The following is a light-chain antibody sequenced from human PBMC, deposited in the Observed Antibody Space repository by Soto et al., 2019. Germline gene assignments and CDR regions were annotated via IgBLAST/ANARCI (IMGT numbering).Light chain of an antibody. CDR2: DAS. CDR1: QGISSD. Sequence: AIQMTQSPSSLSASVGDRVTITCRASQGISSDLGWYQHKPGKAPKLLIYDASNLISGVPSRFSGTGSGTEFTLSIASLQPDDFATYYCLHYYTYPLTFGQGTKVDIK. CDR3: LHYYTYPLT. V-gene: IGKV1-6*01. J-gene: IGKJ1*01.